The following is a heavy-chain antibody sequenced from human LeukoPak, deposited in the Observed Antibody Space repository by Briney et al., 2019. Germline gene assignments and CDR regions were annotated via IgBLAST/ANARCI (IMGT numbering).Heavy chain of an antibody. CDR1: GGSISSSSYY. CDR2: IYYSGST. V-gene: IGHV4-39*01. J-gene: IGHJ4*02. CDR3: AMYPRGIQLWPYFDY. D-gene: IGHD5-18*01. Sequence: SETLSLTCTVSGGSISSSSYYWGWIRQPPGKGLEWVGSIYYSGSTYYNPSLKSRVTISVDTSKNQFSLKLSSVTAADTAVYYCAMYPRGIQLWPYFDYWGQGTLVTVSS.